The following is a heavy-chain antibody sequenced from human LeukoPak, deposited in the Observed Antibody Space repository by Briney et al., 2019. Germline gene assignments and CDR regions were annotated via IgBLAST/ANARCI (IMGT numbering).Heavy chain of an antibody. V-gene: IGHV3-73*01. CDR3: TRHFRGYDISTFRPDAFDI. D-gene: IGHD3-9*01. CDR2: IRSKANNYAT. Sequence: QPGGSLRLSCAASGFTFSGSPMQWVRQASGKGLEWVGRIRSKANNYATAYVASVKGRFTISRDDSKNTAYLQMSSLKTEDTAVYYCTRHFRGYDISTFRPDAFDIWGQGTLVTVSS. CDR1: GFTFSGSP. J-gene: IGHJ3*02.